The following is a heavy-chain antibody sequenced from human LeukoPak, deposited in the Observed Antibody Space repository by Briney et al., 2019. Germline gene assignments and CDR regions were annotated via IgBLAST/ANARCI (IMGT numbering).Heavy chain of an antibody. CDR2: ISYDGSNK. CDR3: ARGWITGTPDAFDI. D-gene: IGHD1-20*01. J-gene: IGHJ3*02. Sequence: GRSLRLSCAASGFTFSSYAMHWVRQAPGKGLEWVAVISYDGSNKYYADSVKGRFTISRDNAKNSLYLQMNSLRAEDTAVYYCARGWITGTPDAFDIWGQGTMVTVSS. CDR1: GFTFSSYA. V-gene: IGHV3-30-3*01.